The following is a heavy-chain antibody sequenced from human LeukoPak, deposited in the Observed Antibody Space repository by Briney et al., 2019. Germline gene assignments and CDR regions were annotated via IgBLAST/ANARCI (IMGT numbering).Heavy chain of an antibody. CDR1: GYTFNNHY. V-gene: IGHV1-46*02. Sequence: VASVKVSCKASGYTFNNHYMYWVRQAPGQGLEWMGLINPDGGSTAYAHRFQGRVTMTRDTSTSTVYMDFSSLRSEDTALYYCARAPRNSSTMLDYWGQGTLVTVSS. CDR3: ARAPRNSSTMLDY. D-gene: IGHD6-13*01. J-gene: IGHJ4*02. CDR2: INPDGGST.